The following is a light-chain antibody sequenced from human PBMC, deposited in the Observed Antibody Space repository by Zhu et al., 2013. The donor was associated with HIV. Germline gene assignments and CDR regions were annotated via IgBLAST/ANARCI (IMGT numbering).Light chain of an antibody. Sequence: DIQMTQSPSSLSASVGDRVTITCRASQGIRNSLAWYQQKPGKAPKVLISGASALRSGVPPRFSGSGSGTEFTLIIASLQPEDVATYYCQKYNSAPFTFGPGTRVDIK. V-gene: IGKV1-27*01. CDR2: GAS. CDR3: QKYNSAPFT. CDR1: QGIRNS. J-gene: IGKJ3*01.